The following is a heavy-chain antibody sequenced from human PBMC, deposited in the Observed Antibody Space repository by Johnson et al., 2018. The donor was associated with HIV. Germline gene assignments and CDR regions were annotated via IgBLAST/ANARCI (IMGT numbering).Heavy chain of an antibody. J-gene: IGHJ3*02. CDR3: ARAPEVRGIDACDI. CDR1: GFTFSSYG. CDR2: IRYDGTNN. D-gene: IGHD3-10*01. Sequence: QVQLVESGGGLVKPGGSLRLSCAASGFTFSSYGMPWVRQAPGKGLEWVAFIRYDGTNNYYGDSVKGRFTISRDNSKNTLYLQMNSLRVEDTAVYYCARAPEVRGIDACDIWGQGTMVTVSS. V-gene: IGHV3-30*02.